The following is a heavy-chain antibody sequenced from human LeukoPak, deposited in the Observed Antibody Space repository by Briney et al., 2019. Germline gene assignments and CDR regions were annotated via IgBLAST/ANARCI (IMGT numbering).Heavy chain of an antibody. CDR3: ARAEGSGSSFDY. CDR2: ISSSSTYI. D-gene: IGHD3-10*01. CDR1: GFTFSNYA. V-gene: IGHV3-21*01. Sequence: GGSLRLSCAASGFTFSNYAMSWVRRAPGKGLEWVSSISSSSTYIYYADSVKGRFTISRDNAKNSLYLQMNSLRVEDTAVYYCARAEGSGSSFDYWGQGTLVTVSS. J-gene: IGHJ4*02.